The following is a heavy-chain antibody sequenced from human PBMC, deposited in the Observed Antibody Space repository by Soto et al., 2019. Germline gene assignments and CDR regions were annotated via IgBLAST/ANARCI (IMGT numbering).Heavy chain of an antibody. CDR3: ARLQAAAGDNDLTFDY. D-gene: IGHD6-13*01. V-gene: IGHV5-10-1*01. Sequence: EVQLVQSGAEVKKPGESLRISCKGSGYSFTSYWISWVRQMPGKGLEWMGRIDPSDSYTNYSPSFQGHVTIPADTSIITAYLQWSSLKASDTAMYYCARLQAAAGDNDLTFDYWGQGTLVTVSS. J-gene: IGHJ4*02. CDR1: GYSFTSYW. CDR2: IDPSDSYT.